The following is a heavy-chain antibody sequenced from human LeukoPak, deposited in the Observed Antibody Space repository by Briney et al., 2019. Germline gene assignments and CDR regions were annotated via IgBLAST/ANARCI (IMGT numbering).Heavy chain of an antibody. V-gene: IGHV4-39*07. Sequence: PSETLSLTCTVSGGSISSSSYYWGWIRQPPGKGLEWLGSIYYSGSTNYNPSLKSRVTISVDTSKNQFSLKLSSVTAADTAVYYCARWSGGYCSGGSCYKQGGFDPWGQGTLVTVSS. D-gene: IGHD2-15*01. CDR3: ARWSGGYCSGGSCYKQGGFDP. CDR1: GGSISSSSYY. CDR2: IYYSGST. J-gene: IGHJ5*02.